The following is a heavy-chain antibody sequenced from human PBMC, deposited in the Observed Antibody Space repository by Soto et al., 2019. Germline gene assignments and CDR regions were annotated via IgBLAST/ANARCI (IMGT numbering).Heavy chain of an antibody. D-gene: IGHD3-16*01. Sequence: GGSLRLSCAASGFTFSSYGMHWVRQAPGKGLEWVAVIWYDGSNKYYADSVKGRFTISRDNSKNTLYLQMNSLRAENTAVYYCARWGTGGGVFDYWGQGTLVTVSS. CDR3: ARWGTGGGVFDY. V-gene: IGHV3-33*01. CDR1: GFTFSSYG. CDR2: IWYDGSNK. J-gene: IGHJ4*02.